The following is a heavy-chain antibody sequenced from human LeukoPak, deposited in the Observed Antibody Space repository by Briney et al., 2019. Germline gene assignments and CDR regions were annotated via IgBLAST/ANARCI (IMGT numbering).Heavy chain of an antibody. V-gene: IGHV3-7*05. CDR3: TTEDWFRFAS. J-gene: IGHJ4*02. Sequence: GGSLRLSCAASGFSFSAYWMTWVRQAPGKGLEWVATINQDGSEKYYVDSVRGRFTISRDNAEKSLFLQVSSLRADDTAVYYCTTEDWFRFASWGEGTLLTV. CDR2: INQDGSEK. CDR1: GFSFSAYW. D-gene: IGHD3-10*01.